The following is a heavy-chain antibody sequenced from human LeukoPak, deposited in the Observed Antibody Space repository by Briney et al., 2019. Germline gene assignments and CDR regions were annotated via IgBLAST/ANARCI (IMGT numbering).Heavy chain of an antibody. CDR3: AKDHSYYFWSGYSNDAFDI. Sequence: AESLTLSCAVSGFTFSSYAMSCVRQPPGRGMEWVSAISGSGGSTYYADSVKGRFTISRDNSKNTLYLQMNSLRAEDTAVYYCAKDHSYYFWSGYSNDAFDIWGQGTMVTVSS. CDR1: GFTFSSYA. CDR2: ISGSGGST. J-gene: IGHJ3*02. D-gene: IGHD3-3*01. V-gene: IGHV3-23*01.